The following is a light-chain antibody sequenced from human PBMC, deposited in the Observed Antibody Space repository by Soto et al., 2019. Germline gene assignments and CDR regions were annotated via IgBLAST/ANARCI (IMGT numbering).Light chain of an antibody. CDR2: DAS. CDR1: QSVNSY. Sequence: EVVLTQSPATLSLSPGERATLSCRASQSVNSYLAWYQQKPGQAPRLLIYDASNRATGIPARFNGSGSGTDFTLTICSLEPEDFAVYYCPQRSNWPPLTFGGGTKVEI. V-gene: IGKV3-11*01. J-gene: IGKJ4*01. CDR3: PQRSNWPPLT.